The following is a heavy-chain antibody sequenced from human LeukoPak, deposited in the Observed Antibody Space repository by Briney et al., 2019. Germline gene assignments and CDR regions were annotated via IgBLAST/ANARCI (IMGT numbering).Heavy chain of an antibody. CDR3: ARAILTPGGATVTRYFDY. V-gene: IGHV3-74*01. J-gene: IGHJ4*02. Sequence: PGGSLRLSCAASGFTSSRHWMHWVRQAPGKGLVWVSRINSDGSSTSYADSVKGRFTISRDNTKNTLYLQMNSLRAEDTAVYYCARAILTPGGATVTRYFDYWGQGTLVTVSS. CDR1: GFTSSRHW. CDR2: INSDGSST. D-gene: IGHD4-17*01.